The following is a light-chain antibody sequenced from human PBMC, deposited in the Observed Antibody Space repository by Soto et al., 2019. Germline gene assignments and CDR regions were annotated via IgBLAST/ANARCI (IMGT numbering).Light chain of an antibody. J-gene: IGKJ4*01. CDR2: GAS. Sequence: EIVMTQSPGTLSVSTGEGATLSCRASQSVDSNIAWYQQKPGQAPRLLIYGASTRATGLPDRFRGSGSGTEFTLTISSLRSEDFGVYYCQQYDSWPLTFGGGTKVEIK. CDR3: QQYDSWPLT. CDR1: QSVDSN. V-gene: IGKV3D-15*01.